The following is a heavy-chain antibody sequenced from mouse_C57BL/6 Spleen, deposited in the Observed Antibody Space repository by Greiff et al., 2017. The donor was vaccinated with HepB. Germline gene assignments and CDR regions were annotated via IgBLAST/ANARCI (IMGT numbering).Heavy chain of an antibody. CDR1: GYTFTSYW. CDR3: AREAHYSNLFAY. J-gene: IGHJ3*01. D-gene: IGHD2-5*01. V-gene: IGHV1-55*01. Sequence: VQLQQPGAELVKPGASVKMSCKASGYTFTSYWITWVKQRPGQGLEWIGDIYPGSGSTNYNEKFKSKATLTVDTSSSTAYMQLSSLTSEDSAVYYCAREAHYSNLFAYWGQGTLVTVSA. CDR2: IYPGSGST.